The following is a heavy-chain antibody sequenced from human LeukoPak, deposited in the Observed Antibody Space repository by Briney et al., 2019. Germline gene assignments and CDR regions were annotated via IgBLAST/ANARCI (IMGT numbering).Heavy chain of an antibody. V-gene: IGHV3-48*04. Sequence: GGSLRLSRAASGFTFSSYSMNWVRQAPGKGLEWVSYISSSSSTIYYADSVKGRFTISRDNAKNSLYLQMNSLRAEDTAVYYCARDFYGDYAGFNYWGQGTLVTVSS. CDR2: ISSSSSTI. CDR3: ARDFYGDYAGFNY. D-gene: IGHD4-17*01. J-gene: IGHJ4*02. CDR1: GFTFSSYS.